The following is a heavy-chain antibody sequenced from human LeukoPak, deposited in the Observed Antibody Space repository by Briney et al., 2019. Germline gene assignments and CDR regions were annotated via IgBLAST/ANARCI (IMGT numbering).Heavy chain of an antibody. Sequence: PGGSLRLSCAASGFTFSSYAMHWVRQAPGKGLEWVAVISYDGSNTYYADSVKGRFTISRDNSKNTLYLQMNSLRAEDTAVYYCARGGMAAAGTYYYYGMDVWGQGTTVTVSS. CDR3: ARGGMAAAGTYYYYGMDV. CDR2: ISYDGSNT. V-gene: IGHV3-30*04. J-gene: IGHJ6*02. CDR1: GFTFSSYA. D-gene: IGHD6-13*01.